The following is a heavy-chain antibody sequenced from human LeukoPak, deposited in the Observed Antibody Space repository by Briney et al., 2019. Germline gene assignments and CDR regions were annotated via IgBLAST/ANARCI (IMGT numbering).Heavy chain of an antibody. V-gene: IGHV3-23*01. J-gene: IGHJ4*02. CDR2: ISGNGVYI. D-gene: IGHD5-24*01. CDR3: AKNRATSMAFYDH. CDR1: GFTFSNFP. Sequence: GGSLRLSCVASGFTFSNFPMTWVRRAPGKGLEWVSAISGNGVYIFYGDSVKGRFTTSRDNSRTTLYLQMNHLRAEDTALYYCAKNRATSMAFYDHWGQGIQVTVSS.